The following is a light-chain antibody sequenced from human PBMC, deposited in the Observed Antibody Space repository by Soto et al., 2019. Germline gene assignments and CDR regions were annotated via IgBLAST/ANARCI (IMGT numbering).Light chain of an antibody. V-gene: IGLV2-14*01. CDR3: SSYTSDITQV. J-gene: IGLJ3*02. Sequence: QSVLTQPASVSGSPGQSITISCTGTSSDVGRYNYVSWYRQHPGTAPKLIISDVNSRPSGTSNRFSGSKSGNTASLTISGLQAEDEAYYYCSSYTSDITQVFGGGTKVTVL. CDR1: SSDVGRYNY. CDR2: DVN.